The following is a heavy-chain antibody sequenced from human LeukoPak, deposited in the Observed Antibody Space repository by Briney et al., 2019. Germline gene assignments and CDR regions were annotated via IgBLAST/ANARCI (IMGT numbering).Heavy chain of an antibody. CDR2: VSNDGGDK. J-gene: IGHJ4*02. V-gene: IGHV3-30*18. CDR3: AKAHLLDWLLPFDY. D-gene: IGHD3/OR15-3a*01. Sequence: AGGSLRLSCEASGFTFSSYGMHWVRQAPGKGLEGVALVSNDGGDKYYADSVKGRFTISRDNSKNTLYLQMNSLRGEDTGVYYCAKAHLLDWLLPFDYWGQGTLVTVSS. CDR1: GFTFSSYG.